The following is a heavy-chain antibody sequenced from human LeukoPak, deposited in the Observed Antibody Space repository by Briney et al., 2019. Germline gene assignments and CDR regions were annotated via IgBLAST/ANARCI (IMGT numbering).Heavy chain of an antibody. CDR2: INHSGST. Sequence: KTSETLSLTCAVYGGSFSGYYWSWIRQPPGKGLEWIGEINHSGSTNYNPSLKSRVTISVDTSKNQFSLKLSSMTAADTAVYYCARARVAPFDYWGQGTLVTVSS. CDR1: GGSFSGYY. CDR3: ARARVAPFDY. D-gene: IGHD3-3*01. V-gene: IGHV4-34*01. J-gene: IGHJ4*02.